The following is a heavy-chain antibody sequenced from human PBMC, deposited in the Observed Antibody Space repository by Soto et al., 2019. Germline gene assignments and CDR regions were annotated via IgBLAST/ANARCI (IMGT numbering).Heavy chain of an antibody. J-gene: IGHJ3*02. CDR2: ISWNSGSI. V-gene: IGHV3-9*01. D-gene: IGHD1-1*01. Sequence: EVQLVESGGGLVQPGRSLRLSCAASGFTFDDYAMHWVRQAPGKGLEWVSGISWNSGSIGYADSVKGRFTISRDNAKNALYLQMNSLRAEDTALYYCAKDRKNNYNTGGAFDIWGQGTMVTVSS. CDR3: AKDRKNNYNTGGAFDI. CDR1: GFTFDDYA.